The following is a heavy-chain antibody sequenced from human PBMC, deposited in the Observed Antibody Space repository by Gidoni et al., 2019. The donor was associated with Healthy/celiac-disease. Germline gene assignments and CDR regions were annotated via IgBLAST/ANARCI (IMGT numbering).Heavy chain of an antibody. CDR1: GFPVISNY. V-gene: IGHV3-53*04. CDR3: ARGTVTTGYYYYGMDV. CDR2: IDSGGST. Sequence: EVQLVESGGGLVQPGGSLRLSCSASGFPVISNYMSWVRQAPGKGLEWVSVIDSGGSTYYADYVKGRFTISRHNAKNTLYLQMNSLRAEDTAVYYCARGTVTTGYYYYGMDVWGQGTTVTVSS. J-gene: IGHJ6*02. D-gene: IGHD4-17*01.